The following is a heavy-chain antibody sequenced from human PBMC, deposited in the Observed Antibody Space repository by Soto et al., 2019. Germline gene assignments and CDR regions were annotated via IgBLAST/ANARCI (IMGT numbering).Heavy chain of an antibody. CDR3: ARGTGAAAGHSNFDY. D-gene: IGHD6-13*01. Sequence: QLQLQESGSGLVKPSQTLSLTCAVSGGSISGSTYSWSWIRQPPGKGLEWIGYIYDSGNTYYNPSLKSQFSISVDRYKNQFSLKLSSVTAADTAVYYCARGTGAAAGHSNFDYWGQGALVTVSS. CDR2: IYDSGNT. J-gene: IGHJ4*02. CDR1: GGSISGSTYS. V-gene: IGHV4-30-2*01.